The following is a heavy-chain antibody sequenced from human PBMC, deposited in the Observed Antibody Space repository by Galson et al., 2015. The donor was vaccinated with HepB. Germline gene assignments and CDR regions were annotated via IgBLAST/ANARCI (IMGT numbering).Heavy chain of an antibody. Sequence: SLRLSCAASGFTFSSYDMHWVRQAAGKGLEWVSGIGTVGDPYYPGSVQGRFTITRENVKNSLHLQMNSLRAGDTAVYYCARAQMDSDGSGYYYDYWGQGTLVTVSS. CDR1: GFTFSSYD. J-gene: IGHJ4*02. D-gene: IGHD3-22*01. CDR3: ARAQMDSDGSGYYYDY. V-gene: IGHV3-13*05. CDR2: IGTVGDP.